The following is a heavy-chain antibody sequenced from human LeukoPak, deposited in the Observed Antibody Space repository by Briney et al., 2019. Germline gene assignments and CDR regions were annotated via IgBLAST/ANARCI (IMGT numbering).Heavy chain of an antibody. Sequence: SETLSLTCTVSGGSINTYYWSWIRQPPGKGLEWIGYIYYSGSTNYNPSLKSRVTISVDTSKNQFSLKLNSVTAADTAVYYCARTRAYGGRPDYWGQGTLVTVSS. CDR1: GGSINTYY. J-gene: IGHJ4*02. CDR2: IYYSGST. D-gene: IGHD4-23*01. CDR3: ARTRAYGGRPDY. V-gene: IGHV4-59*01.